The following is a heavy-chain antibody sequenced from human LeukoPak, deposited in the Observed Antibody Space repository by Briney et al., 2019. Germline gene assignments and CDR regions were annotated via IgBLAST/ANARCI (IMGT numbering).Heavy chain of an antibody. D-gene: IGHD2-21*01. J-gene: IGHJ4*02. CDR3: ARGLLWSYYFDY. Sequence: GGSLRLSCAASGFTVSSNYMSWVRQAPGKGLEWASVIYSGGSTYYADSVKGRFTTSRDNSKNTLYLQMNSLRAEDTAVYYCARGLLWSYYFDYWGQGTLVTVSS. CDR2: IYSGGST. V-gene: IGHV3-53*01. CDR1: GFTVSSNY.